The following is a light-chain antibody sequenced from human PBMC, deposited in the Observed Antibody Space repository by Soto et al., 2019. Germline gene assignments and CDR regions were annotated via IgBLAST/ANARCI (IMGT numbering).Light chain of an antibody. J-gene: IGLJ2*01. CDR2: DNN. V-gene: IGLV1-44*01. CDR3: ASWDDSLNGV. CDR1: SSNIGRNT. Sequence: QSVLTQPPSASGTPGQRVTISCSGSSSNIGRNTVNWYQQLPGAAPKLLIYDNNQRPSGVPDRFSGSKSGTSASLAISGLQFEDEADYYCASWDDSLNGVFGGGTKLTVL.